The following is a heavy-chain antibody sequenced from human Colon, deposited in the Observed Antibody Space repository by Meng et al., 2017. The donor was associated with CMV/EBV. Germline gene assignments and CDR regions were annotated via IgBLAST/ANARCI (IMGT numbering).Heavy chain of an antibody. CDR3: ARDLVVTSYYYYGMDV. J-gene: IGHJ6*02. CDR2: INPNSGGT. V-gene: IGHV1-2*02. Sequence: ASVKVSCKASGYTFTGYYMHWVRQAPGQGLEWMGWINPNSGGTNYAQKLQGRVTMTRDTSISTAYMELSRLRSDDTAVYYCARDLVVTSYYYYGMDVWGQGTTVTVSS. D-gene: IGHD4-23*01. CDR1: GYTFTGYY.